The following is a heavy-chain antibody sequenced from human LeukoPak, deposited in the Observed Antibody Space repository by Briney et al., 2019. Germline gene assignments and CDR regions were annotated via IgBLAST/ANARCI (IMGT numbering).Heavy chain of an antibody. D-gene: IGHD6-19*01. CDR2: ISYDGSNK. CDR3: ARALAVAGARGFDY. CDR1: GFTFSSYG. J-gene: IGHJ4*02. Sequence: PGGSLRLSCAASGFTFSSYGMHWVRQAPGKGLEWVAVISYDGSNKYYADSVKGRFTISRDNSKNTLYLQMNSLRAEDTAVYYCARALAVAGARGFDYWGQGTLVTVSS. V-gene: IGHV3-30*03.